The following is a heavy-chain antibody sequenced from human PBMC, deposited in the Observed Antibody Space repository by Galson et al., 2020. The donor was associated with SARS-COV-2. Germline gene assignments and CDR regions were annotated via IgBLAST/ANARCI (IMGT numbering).Heavy chain of an antibody. Sequence: GGSLRLSCAASGFTFDDYAMHWVRQAPGKGLEWVSGNSWHRGSLGYADSVKGRFTISRDNDKNSLYLQMNSLRAEDTALYYCANDAFYYYDSGGYNYWGQGTLVTVSS. D-gene: IGHD3-22*01. V-gene: IGHV3-9*01. CDR3: ANDAFYYYDSGGYNY. CDR1: GFTFDDYA. J-gene: IGHJ4*02. CDR2: NSWHRGSL.